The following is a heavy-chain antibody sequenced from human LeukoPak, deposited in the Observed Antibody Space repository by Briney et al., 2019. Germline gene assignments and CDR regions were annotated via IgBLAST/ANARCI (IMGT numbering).Heavy chain of an antibody. CDR2: ISFDGSNK. J-gene: IGHJ3*02. V-gene: IGHV3-30*04. Sequence: GGSLRLSCAASGFTFSNHALHWVRQAPGKGLEWVAVISFDGSNKYYADSVKGRFTISRDNAKNSLYLQMNSLRAEDTAVYYCATYGDADAFDIWGQGTMVTVSS. CDR3: ATYGDADAFDI. CDR1: GFTFSNHA. D-gene: IGHD4-17*01.